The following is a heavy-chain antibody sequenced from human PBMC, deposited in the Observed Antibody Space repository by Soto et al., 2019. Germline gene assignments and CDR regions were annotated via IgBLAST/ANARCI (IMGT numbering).Heavy chain of an antibody. V-gene: IGHV3-33*01. D-gene: IGHD6-13*01. CDR1: GFTFSSYG. CDR3: ARDSSAAGTKKDAFDI. Sequence: QVQLVESGGGVVQPGRSLRLSCAASGFTFSSYGMHWVRQAPGKGLEWVAVIWYDGSNKYYADSVQGRFTISRDNSKNTLEIQMNSPRAEARAVYYCARDSSAAGTKKDAFDIWGQGTMVTVSS. CDR2: IWYDGSNK. J-gene: IGHJ3*02.